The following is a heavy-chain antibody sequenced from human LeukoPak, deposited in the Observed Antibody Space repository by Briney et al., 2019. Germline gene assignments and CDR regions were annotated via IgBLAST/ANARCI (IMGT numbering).Heavy chain of an antibody. CDR1: RYSFTSYW. V-gene: IGHV5-51*01. D-gene: IGHD3-22*01. CDR2: IYPGDSDT. J-gene: IGHJ3*02. Sequence: GESLKISCKGSRYSFTSYWIGWVRQMPGKGLEWMGIIYPGDSDTRYSPSFQGQVTISADKSISTAYLQWSSLKASDTAMYYCARFQYDSSGYLPHDAFDIWGQGTMVTVSS. CDR3: ARFQYDSSGYLPHDAFDI.